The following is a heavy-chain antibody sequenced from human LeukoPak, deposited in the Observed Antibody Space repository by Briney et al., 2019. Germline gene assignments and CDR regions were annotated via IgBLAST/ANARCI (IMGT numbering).Heavy chain of an antibody. J-gene: IGHJ6*03. CDR3: VANGYYSLDV. CDR1: GFTFSSYSM. CDR2: IYHTGGT. D-gene: IGHD2-8*01. Sequence: GSLRLSCAASGFTFSSYSMNWVRQPPGKGLEWIGEIYHTGGTNYNPSLKSRIAISVDRSQNQFSLKVNSLTAADTAVYYCVANGYYSLDVWGKGITVTVSS. V-gene: IGHV4-4*02.